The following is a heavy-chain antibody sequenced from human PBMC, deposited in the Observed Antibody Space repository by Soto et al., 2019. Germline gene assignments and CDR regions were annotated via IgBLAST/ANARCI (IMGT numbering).Heavy chain of an antibody. Sequence: SETLSLTCTVSGGSISSYYWSWIRQLPGKGLEWIGYIYYSGSTNYNPSLKSRVTISVDTSKNQFSLKLSSVTAADTAVYYCARDQGYSSGWYDYWGQGTLVTVSS. CDR2: IYYSGST. V-gene: IGHV4-59*01. J-gene: IGHJ4*02. CDR1: GGSISSYY. D-gene: IGHD6-19*01. CDR3: ARDQGYSSGWYDY.